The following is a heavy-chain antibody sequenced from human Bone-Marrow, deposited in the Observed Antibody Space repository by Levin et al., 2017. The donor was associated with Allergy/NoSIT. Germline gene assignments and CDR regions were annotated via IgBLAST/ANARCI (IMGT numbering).Heavy chain of an antibody. CDR3: ATGSTEYYFYYYMDV. V-gene: IGHV1-2*06. Sequence: GESLKISCKASGYTFSGYYIHWVRQAPGQGLEWMGRINPNSGDTDYAQKFQGRVTMNRDTSINTAYMDLRGLRYDDTAVYYCATGSTEYYFYYYMDVWGIGTSVTVSS. D-gene: IGHD2-2*01. CDR2: INPNSGDT. J-gene: IGHJ6*03. CDR1: GYTFSGYY.